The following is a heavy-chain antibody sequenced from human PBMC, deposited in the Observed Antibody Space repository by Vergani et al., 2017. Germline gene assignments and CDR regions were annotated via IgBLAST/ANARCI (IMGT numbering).Heavy chain of an antibody. Sequence: QVQLVQSGAEVKKPGASVKVSCQASGYTFTSYYIHWVRQAPGQGLEWMGVINPSGGITNYAQNFQGRVTMTRDTSTSTVFMELSSLRSEDTAVNYCARGCGSTSCYKRGEDWFDPWGQGTLVTVSS. D-gene: IGHD2-2*02. V-gene: IGHV1-46*01. CDR3: ARGCGSTSCYKRGEDWFDP. CDR2: INPSGGIT. J-gene: IGHJ5*02. CDR1: GYTFTSYY.